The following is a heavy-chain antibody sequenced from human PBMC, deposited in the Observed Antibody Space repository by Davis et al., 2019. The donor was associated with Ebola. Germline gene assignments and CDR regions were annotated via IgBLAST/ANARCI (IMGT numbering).Heavy chain of an antibody. V-gene: IGHV1-69*04. CDR3: ARAVVVPYYGMDV. Sequence: SVKVSCKASGGTFSSYAISWVRQAPGQGLEWMGRIIPILGIANYAQKFQGRVTITADKSTSTVYMELSSLRSEDTAVYYCARAVVVPYYGMDVWGQGTTVTVSS. J-gene: IGHJ6*02. CDR2: IIPILGIA. CDR1: GGTFSSYA. D-gene: IGHD2-2*01.